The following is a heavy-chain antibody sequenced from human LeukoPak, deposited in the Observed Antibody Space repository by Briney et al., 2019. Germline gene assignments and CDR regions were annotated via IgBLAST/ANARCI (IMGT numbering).Heavy chain of an antibody. CDR1: GYSFTTYW. D-gene: IGHD1-26*01. J-gene: IGHJ4*02. V-gene: IGHV5-51*01. Sequence: GESLKISCKTSGYSFTTYWIGWVRQMPGTGLEWVGAIYPDDSDTRYSPSFQGQVTISADKSINTAYLQWSSLKASDTAMYYCARTSIPSGSYSRWGQGTLVTVSS. CDR2: IYPDDSDT. CDR3: ARTSIPSGSYSR.